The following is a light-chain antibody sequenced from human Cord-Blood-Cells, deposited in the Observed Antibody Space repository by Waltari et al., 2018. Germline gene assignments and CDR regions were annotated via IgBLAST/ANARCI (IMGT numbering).Light chain of an antibody. V-gene: IGKV1-39*01. CDR2: AAS. J-gene: IGKJ1*01. CDR3: QQSYSTPRT. Sequence: DRVTITCRASQSISSYLNWYQQKPGKAPKLLIYAASSLRSGGPSRFSGSGSGTEFTLTISSLRPEDFATYYCQQSYSTPRTFGQGTKVEIK. CDR1: QSISSY.